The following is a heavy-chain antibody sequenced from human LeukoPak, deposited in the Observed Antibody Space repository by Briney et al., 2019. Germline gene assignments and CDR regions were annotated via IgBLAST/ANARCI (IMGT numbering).Heavy chain of an antibody. CDR2: INHSGST. D-gene: IGHD1-26*01. CDR1: GGSFSGYY. V-gene: IGHV4-34*01. Sequence: PSETLSLTCAVYGGSFSGYYWSWIRQPPGKGLEWIGEINHSGSTNYNPSLKSRVTISVDTSKNQFSLKLSSVTAADTAVYYCARGPRGLGAYWGQGTLVTVSS. CDR3: ARGPRGLGAY. J-gene: IGHJ4*02.